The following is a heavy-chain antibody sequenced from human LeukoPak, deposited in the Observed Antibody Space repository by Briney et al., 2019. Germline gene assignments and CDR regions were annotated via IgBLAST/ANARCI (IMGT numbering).Heavy chain of an antibody. CDR2: ISYDGSSK. Sequence: GGSLRLSCAASGFTFSSYGMHWVRQAPGKGLEWVAVISYDGSSKYYVDSVKGRFTISRDNSKNTLYLQMNSLRAEDTAVYYCAKDLGDFCSGGSFWGQGTLVTVSS. CDR1: GFTFSSYG. J-gene: IGHJ4*02. D-gene: IGHD2-15*01. CDR3: AKDLGDFCSGGSF. V-gene: IGHV3-30*18.